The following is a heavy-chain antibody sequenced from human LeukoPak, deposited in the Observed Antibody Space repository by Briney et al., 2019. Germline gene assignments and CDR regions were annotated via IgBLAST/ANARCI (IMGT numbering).Heavy chain of an antibody. D-gene: IGHD2-8*01. CDR3: ARTIVLMVYAVTD. Sequence: SETLSLTCTVSGGSISSSSYYWGWIRQPPGKGLEWIGSIYYSGSTYYNPSLKSRVTISVDTSKNQFSLKLSSVTAADTAVYYCARTIVLMVYAVTDWGQGTLVTVSS. CDR2: IYYSGST. J-gene: IGHJ4*02. CDR1: GGSISSSSYY. V-gene: IGHV4-39*01.